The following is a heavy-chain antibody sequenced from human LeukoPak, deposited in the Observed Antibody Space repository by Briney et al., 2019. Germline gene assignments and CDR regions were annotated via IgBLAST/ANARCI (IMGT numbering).Heavy chain of an antibody. D-gene: IGHD6-13*01. CDR3: ARSGRNSWFYFDL. J-gene: IGHJ4*02. CDR1: GCSLSSYY. V-gene: IGHV4-59*01. Sequence: SETLSLTCTVSGCSLSSYYWSWIRQPPGKGLEWIGYLYYSGSTNYNPSLKSRVTISVDTSKNQFSLKLSSVTAADTAVYYCARSGRNSWFYFDLWGQGTLVTVSS. CDR2: LYYSGST.